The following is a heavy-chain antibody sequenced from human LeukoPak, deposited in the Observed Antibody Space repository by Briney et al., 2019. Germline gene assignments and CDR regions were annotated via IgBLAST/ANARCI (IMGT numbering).Heavy chain of an antibody. CDR3: AKDHGSGFAFDY. D-gene: IGHD3-22*01. CDR1: EFYVNNYG. Sequence: GGSLRLSCAASEFYVNNYGMSWVRQAPGKGLEWVSSISASGTSTDYADSVKGRFTVSRDISKNTLYLQMNSLRAEDTAVYHCAKDHGSGFAFDYWGQGTLVTVSS. V-gene: IGHV3-23*01. CDR2: ISASGTST. J-gene: IGHJ4*02.